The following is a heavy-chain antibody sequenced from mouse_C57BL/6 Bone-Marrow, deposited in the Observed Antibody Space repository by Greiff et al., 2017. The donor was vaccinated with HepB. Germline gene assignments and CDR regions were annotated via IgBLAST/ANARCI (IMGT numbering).Heavy chain of an antibody. CDR1: GYTFTDYY. CDR2: INPNNGGT. Sequence: VQLQQSGPELVKPGASVKISCKASGYTFTDYYMNWVKQSHGKSLEWIGDINPNNGGTSYNQKFKGKATLIVDKSSSTAYMELRSLTSADSAVYYCARYFYWGQGTLVTVSA. CDR3: ARYFY. V-gene: IGHV1-26*01. J-gene: IGHJ3*01.